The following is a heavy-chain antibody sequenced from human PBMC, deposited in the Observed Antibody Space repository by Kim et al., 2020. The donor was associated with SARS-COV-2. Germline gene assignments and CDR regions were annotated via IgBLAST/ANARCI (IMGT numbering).Heavy chain of an antibody. Sequence: GGSLRLSCAASGFTFSSYGMHWVRQAPGKGLEWVAVISYDGSNKYYADSVKGRFTISRDNSKNTLYLQMNSLRAEDTAVYYCAKEISRGLGDYYGMDVWGQGTTVTVSS. CDR1: GFTFSSYG. J-gene: IGHJ6*02. D-gene: IGHD4-17*01. CDR2: ISYDGSNK. CDR3: AKEISRGLGDYYGMDV. V-gene: IGHV3-30*18.